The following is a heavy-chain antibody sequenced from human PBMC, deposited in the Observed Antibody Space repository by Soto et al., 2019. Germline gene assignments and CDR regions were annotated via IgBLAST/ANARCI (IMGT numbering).Heavy chain of an antibody. CDR2: IDPSDSYT. CDR1: GYSFTSYW. V-gene: IGHV5-10-1*01. Sequence: PGESLKISCKGSGYSFTSYWISWVRQMPGKGLEWMGRIDPSDSYTNYSPSFQGHVTISADKSISTAYLQWSSLKASDTAMYYCATLRGDYYDSSGYYYGRYYYGMDVWGQGTTVTVSS. D-gene: IGHD3-22*01. CDR3: ATLRGDYYDSSGYYYGRYYYGMDV. J-gene: IGHJ6*02.